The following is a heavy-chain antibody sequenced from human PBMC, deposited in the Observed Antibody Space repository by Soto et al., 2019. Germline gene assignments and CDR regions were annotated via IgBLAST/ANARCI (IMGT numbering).Heavy chain of an antibody. CDR2: LSNTGRRT. V-gene: IGHV3-23*01. J-gene: IGHJ4*02. CDR3: ATEMGATQGPFDN. D-gene: IGHD1-26*01. CDR1: VFPFGANA. Sequence: GGTMRLSCVVSVFPFGANAMSWVRQAPGKGLEWVSGLSNTGRRTSYADSVKGRFNISRDNSENTVYLQMNSLRVEDTAVYYCATEMGATQGPFDNWGQGTPLTVSS.